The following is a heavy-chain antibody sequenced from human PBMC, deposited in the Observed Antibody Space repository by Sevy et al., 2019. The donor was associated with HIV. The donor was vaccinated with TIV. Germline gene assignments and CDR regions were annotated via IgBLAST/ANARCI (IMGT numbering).Heavy chain of an antibody. V-gene: IGHV1-18*01. CDR1: GGTFRDSC. CDR3: ARGRAPPSGSSSFDS. D-gene: IGHD1-26*01. J-gene: IGHJ5*01. Sequence: ASVKVSCKASGGTFRDSCVTWVRQAPGQGFEWMGWINTVSGDTNYAQKFQGRVTMTVDTSTTTAFMELRSLISDDTAVYYCARGRAPPSGSSSFDSWAQGAPVTVSS. CDR2: INTVSGDT.